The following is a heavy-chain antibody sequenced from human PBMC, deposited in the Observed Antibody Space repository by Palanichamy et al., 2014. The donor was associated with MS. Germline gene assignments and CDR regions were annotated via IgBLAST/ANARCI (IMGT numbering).Heavy chain of an antibody. CDR2: ISSSGSTI. CDR1: GFTFSDYY. V-gene: IGHV3-11*01. Sequence: QVQLVESGGGLVKPGGSLRLSCAASGFTFSDYYMSWIRQAPGKGLEWVSYISSSGSTIYYADSVKGRFTISRDNAKNSLYLQMNSLRAEDTAVYYCARVPSTYYDFWSGFADEYYFDYWGQGTLVTVSS. D-gene: IGHD3-3*01. CDR3: ARVPSTYYDFWSGFADEYYFDY. J-gene: IGHJ4*02.